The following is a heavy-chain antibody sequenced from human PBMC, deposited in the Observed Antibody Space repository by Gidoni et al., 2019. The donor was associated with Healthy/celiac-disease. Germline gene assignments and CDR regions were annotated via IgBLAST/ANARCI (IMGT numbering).Heavy chain of an antibody. D-gene: IGHD2-2*01. J-gene: IGHJ4*02. CDR1: GFTVSSNY. CDR2: IYSGGST. CDR3: ARVVPNDKYYFDY. V-gene: IGHV3-53*01. Sequence: EVQLMESGGGLIQPGGSLRLSCAASGFTVSSNYMSWVRQAPGKGLEWVSVIYSGGSTYYADSVKGRFTISRDNSKNTLYLQMNSLRAEDTAVYYCARVVPNDKYYFDYWGQGTLVTVSS.